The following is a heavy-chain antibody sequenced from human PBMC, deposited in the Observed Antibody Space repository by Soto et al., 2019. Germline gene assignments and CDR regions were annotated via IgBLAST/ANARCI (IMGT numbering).Heavy chain of an antibody. CDR3: ARVSVDIVATNDDAFDI. D-gene: IGHD5-12*01. J-gene: IGHJ3*02. CDR2: IIPIFGTA. V-gene: IGHV1-69*13. Sequence: VKVSCKASGYTFTSYGISWVRQAPGQGLEWMGGIIPIFGTANYAQKFQGRVTITADESTSTAYMELSSLRSEDTAVYYCARVSVDIVATNDDAFDIWGQGTMVTVSS. CDR1: GYTFTSYG.